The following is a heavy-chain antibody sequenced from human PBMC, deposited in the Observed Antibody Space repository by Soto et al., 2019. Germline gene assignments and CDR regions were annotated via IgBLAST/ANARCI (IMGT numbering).Heavy chain of an antibody. V-gene: IGHV4-39*01. CDR3: VRQPYGDYRYFFDN. J-gene: IGHJ4*02. CDR1: NVSVSIPLSY. D-gene: IGHD4-4*01. Sequence: PSETLSLTCSASNVSVSIPLSYLCWIPQPPGKRPQWSGGIDFSGITSYNPARKSRVTISVETSNNQFYLELSSVTATDTAVYYCVRQPYGDYRYFFDNWGQGTPVTVSS. CDR2: IDFSGIT.